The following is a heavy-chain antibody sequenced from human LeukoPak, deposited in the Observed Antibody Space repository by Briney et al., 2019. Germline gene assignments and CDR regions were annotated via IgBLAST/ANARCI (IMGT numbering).Heavy chain of an antibody. J-gene: IGHJ3*02. D-gene: IGHD3-16*02. CDR1: GYSFTSYW. V-gene: IGHV5-51*01. CDR3: ARQAFGGVIGGAFDI. CDR2: IYPGDSDT. Sequence: GESLKISCKGSGYSFTSYWIGWVRQMPGKGLEWMGIIYPGDSDTRYSPPFQGQVTISADKSISTAYLQWSSLKASDTAMYYCARQAFGGVIGGAFDIWGQGTMVTVSS.